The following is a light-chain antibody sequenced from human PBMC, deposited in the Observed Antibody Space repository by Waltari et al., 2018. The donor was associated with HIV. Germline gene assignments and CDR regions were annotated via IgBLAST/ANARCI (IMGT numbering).Light chain of an antibody. CDR3: QQYKDLPPWT. V-gene: IGKV3-15*01. Sequence: EIVLTQSPATLSVSPGEGATLSCRASQDISSDLAWYQQKPGQAPRLLIPRASARATGIPARFIGSGSWTEFTLTISSLQSDDFSIYYCQQYKDLPPWTFGQGTKVEVK. J-gene: IGKJ1*01. CDR2: RAS. CDR1: QDISSD.